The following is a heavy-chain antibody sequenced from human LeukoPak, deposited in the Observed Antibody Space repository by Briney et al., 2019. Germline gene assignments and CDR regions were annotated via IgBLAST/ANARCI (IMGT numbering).Heavy chain of an antibody. D-gene: IGHD2-2*01. V-gene: IGHV3-33*01. CDR1: GFTFRSYA. CDR3: ARPYCSRADCYAVSFDV. CDR2: IWYDGSDE. Sequence: GGSLRLSCAASGFTFRSYAMHWVRQAPGKGLEWVAVIWYDGSDENYGDSVKGRFTISRDNSKNTLYLQMSSLRAEDTAVYYCARPYCSRADCYAVSFDVWGQGTMVTVSS. J-gene: IGHJ3*01.